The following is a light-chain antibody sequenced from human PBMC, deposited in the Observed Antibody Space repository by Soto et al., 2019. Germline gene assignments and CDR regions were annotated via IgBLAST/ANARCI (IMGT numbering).Light chain of an antibody. CDR1: QSIAFY. J-gene: IGKJ2*01. CDR2: AAS. Sequence: DIQMTQSASSLSACVGDRVIITCRASQSIAFYVNWFQQKPGKAPRLLIYAASSLQSGVPSRFRGSGSGTDFTLTINSLQPEDFATYYCQQSSNSPMYTFGQGTK. CDR3: QQSSNSPMYT. V-gene: IGKV1-39*01.